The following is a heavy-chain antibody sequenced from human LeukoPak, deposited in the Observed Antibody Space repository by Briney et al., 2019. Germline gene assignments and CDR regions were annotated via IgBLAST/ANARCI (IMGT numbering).Heavy chain of an antibody. Sequence: SETLSLTCTVSGGSMNTYFWSWVRQPPGKGLEWIGHIHYSGSTTYNPSLKSRVTISVDVSKKQFSLKLSSVTAADTAVYYCARHKTGGTYPLDYWGQGTLVTVSS. V-gene: IGHV4-59*08. CDR2: IHYSGST. J-gene: IGHJ4*02. CDR1: GGSMNTYF. CDR3: ARHKTGGTYPLDY. D-gene: IGHD1-26*01.